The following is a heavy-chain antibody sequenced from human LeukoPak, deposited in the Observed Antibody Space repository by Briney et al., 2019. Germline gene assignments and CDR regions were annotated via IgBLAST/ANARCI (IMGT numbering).Heavy chain of an antibody. J-gene: IGHJ4*02. D-gene: IGHD4-17*01. Sequence: ASVKVSCKASGYTFTNYYIHWVRQAPGQGLEWMGIINPSGGNTNYAQNFQGRVTMTRDTSTNTVYMELSSLKSDDTAVYYCATDPYGDYVLSGHSHWGQGTLVTVSS. CDR2: INPSGGNT. V-gene: IGHV1-46*01. CDR1: GYTFTNYY. CDR3: ATDPYGDYVLSGHSH.